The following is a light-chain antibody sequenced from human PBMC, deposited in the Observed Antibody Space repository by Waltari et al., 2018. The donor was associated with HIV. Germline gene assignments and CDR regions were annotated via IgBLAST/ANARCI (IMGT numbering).Light chain of an antibody. V-gene: IGLV2-8*01. CDR1: SRDVGGYNY. J-gene: IGLJ1*01. CDR2: EVS. Sequence: QSALTQPPSASGSPGQSVTISCTGTSRDVGGYNYVSWYQQYPGKAPKVMIFEVSNRPSGVPDRFSASRSGNTASLTISGLQAEDEATYFCCSYSGTYSYVFGTGTEVSLI. CDR3: CSYSGTYSYV.